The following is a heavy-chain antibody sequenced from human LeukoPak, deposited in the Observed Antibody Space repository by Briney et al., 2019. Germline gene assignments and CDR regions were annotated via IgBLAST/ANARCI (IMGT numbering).Heavy chain of an antibody. V-gene: IGHV4-39*07. D-gene: IGHD5-18*01. CDR2: VYDSGST. Sequence: SETLSLTCTVSGGSISSSSYYWGWIRQPPGDGPEWIGSVYDSGSTYYNPSLKSRVTISVDTSKNQFSLRLSSVTAADTALCYCARIRTTMGHDAFDIWGQGTMVTVSS. CDR3: ARIRTTMGHDAFDI. J-gene: IGHJ3*02. CDR1: GGSISSSSYY.